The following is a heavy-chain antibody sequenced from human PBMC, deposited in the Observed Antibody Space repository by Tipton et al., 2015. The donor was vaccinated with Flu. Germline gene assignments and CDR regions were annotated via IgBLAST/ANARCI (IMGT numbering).Heavy chain of an antibody. V-gene: IGHV3-21*01. D-gene: IGHD3-22*01. J-gene: IGHJ4*02. Sequence: VQLVQSGGGLVQPGGSLRLSCAASGFMFSSDWMSWVRQAPGKGLEWVSSIRRSSGDTYYADSVKGRFTISRDIARNSLDLQMNSLRVEDTAVYYCARDYAPPYYYDNSGYAYFDFWGQGTLVTVSS. CDR2: IRRSSGDT. CDR3: ARDYAPPYYYDNSGYAYFDF. CDR1: GFMFSSDW.